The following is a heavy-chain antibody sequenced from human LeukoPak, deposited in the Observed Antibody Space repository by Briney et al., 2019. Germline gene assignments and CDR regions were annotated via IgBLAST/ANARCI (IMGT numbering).Heavy chain of an antibody. V-gene: IGHV4-30-4*08. CDR1: GGSISSGDYY. CDR2: IYYSGST. D-gene: IGHD4-23*01. CDR3: ARDYGGNPDSSYFDY. J-gene: IGHJ4*02. Sequence: PSQTLSLTCTVSGGSISSGDYYWSWIRQPPGTGLEWIGYIYYSGSTYYNPSLKSRVTISVDTSKNQFSLKLSSVTAADTAVYYCARDYGGNPDSSYFDYWGQGTLVTVSS.